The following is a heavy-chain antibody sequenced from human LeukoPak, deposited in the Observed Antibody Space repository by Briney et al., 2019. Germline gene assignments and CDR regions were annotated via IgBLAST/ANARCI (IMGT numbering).Heavy chain of an antibody. CDR3: ARDSRYSGSYSVD. V-gene: IGHV1-8*03. Sequence: GASVKVSCKASGYTFTIYAMNWVRQAPGQGLEWMGWMNSNSGNTGYAQKFQGRVTFTRDTSISTAYMELYSLTSDDTAVYYCARDSRYSGSYSVDWGQGTLVTVSS. CDR2: MNSNSGNT. D-gene: IGHD1-26*01. J-gene: IGHJ4*02. CDR1: GYTFTIYA.